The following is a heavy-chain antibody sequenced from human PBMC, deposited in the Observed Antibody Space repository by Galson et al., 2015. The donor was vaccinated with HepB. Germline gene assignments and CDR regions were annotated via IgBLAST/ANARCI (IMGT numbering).Heavy chain of an antibody. CDR2: ISGYDGST. V-gene: IGHV1-18*01. CDR3: ARESRLELRLKKYSYYGMDA. D-gene: IGHD1-7*01. J-gene: IGHJ6*02. CDR1: GYSFTSYG. Sequence: SVKVSCKASGYSFTSYGISWLRQAPGQGLEWMGWISGYDGSTNYPQTLQGRVIMTTDRSTNTGYMEVRSLRSDDTAIYFCARESRLELRLKKYSYYGMDAWGQGTTVTVAS.